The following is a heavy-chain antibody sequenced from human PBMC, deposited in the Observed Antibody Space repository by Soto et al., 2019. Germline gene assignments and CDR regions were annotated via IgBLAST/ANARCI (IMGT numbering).Heavy chain of an antibody. Sequence: SLKVSCKASGYTFTSYGISWVRQAPGQGLEWMGGIIPIFGTANYAQKFQGRVTITADESTSTAYMELSSLRSEDTAVYYCARDGQERDIVLVTAASLANWFDPWGQGTLVTVS. CDR3: ARDGQERDIVLVTAASLANWFDP. V-gene: IGHV1-69*13. D-gene: IGHD2-2*01. CDR2: IIPIFGTA. CDR1: GYTFTSYG. J-gene: IGHJ5*02.